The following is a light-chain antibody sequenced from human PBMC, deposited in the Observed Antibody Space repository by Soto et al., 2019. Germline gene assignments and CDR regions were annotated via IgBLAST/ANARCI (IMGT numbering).Light chain of an antibody. CDR1: QSVSSNY. CDR2: GAS. J-gene: IGKJ1*01. Sequence: EIVMTQSPATLSLSPGERATLSCRASQSVSSNYLAWYQQKGGQAPRLLIYGASTRATGIPDRFSGSGSGTDFTLTISRLEPEDFAVYYCQQYARTSETFGQGTKVEIK. V-gene: IGKV3-20*01. CDR3: QQYARTSET.